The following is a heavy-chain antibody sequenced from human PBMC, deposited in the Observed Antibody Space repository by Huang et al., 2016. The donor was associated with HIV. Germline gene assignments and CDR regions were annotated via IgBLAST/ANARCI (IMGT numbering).Heavy chain of an antibody. CDR2: IIPILGTA. J-gene: IGHJ4*02. CDR1: GGTFSSYA. D-gene: IGHD3-22*01. CDR3: ARVESRRYYDSSGYYY. V-gene: IGHV1-69*01. Sequence: QVQLVQSGAEVKKPGSSVKVSCKASGGTFSSYAISWVRQAPGQGLGWMGGIIPILGTANNAQTFQGRVTMTADESTSTAYMELSSLRSEDTAVYYCARVESRRYYDSSGYYYWGQGTLVTVSS.